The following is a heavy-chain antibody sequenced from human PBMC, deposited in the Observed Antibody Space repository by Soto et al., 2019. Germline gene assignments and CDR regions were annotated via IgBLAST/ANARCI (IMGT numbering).Heavy chain of an antibody. CDR1: GGSISSGGYS. V-gene: IGHV4-30-2*01. J-gene: IGHJ6*02. Sequence: PSETLSLTCAVSGGSISSGGYSWSWIRQPPGKGLEWIGYIYHSGSTYYNPSLKSRVTISVDRSKNQFSLKLSSVTAADTAVYYCARVAAAGPFYYGMDVWGQGTTVTV. CDR2: IYHSGST. CDR3: ARVAAAGPFYYGMDV. D-gene: IGHD6-13*01.